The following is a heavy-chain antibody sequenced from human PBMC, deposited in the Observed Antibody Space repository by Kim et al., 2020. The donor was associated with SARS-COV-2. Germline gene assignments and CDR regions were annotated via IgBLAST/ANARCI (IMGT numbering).Heavy chain of an antibody. CDR2: NVGNK. J-gene: IGHJ4*02. D-gene: IGHD7-27*01. Sequence: NVGNKGTAQKFQGKVTMTRNTSISTAYLELSSLRSEDTAVYYCARGSGDYWGQGTLVTVSS. V-gene: IGHV1-8*01. CDR3: ARGSGDY.